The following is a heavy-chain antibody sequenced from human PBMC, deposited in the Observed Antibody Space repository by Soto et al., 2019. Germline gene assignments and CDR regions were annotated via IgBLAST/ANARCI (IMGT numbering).Heavy chain of an antibody. CDR1: GGSISSGGYS. V-gene: IGHV4-30-2*01. J-gene: IGHJ5*02. CDR3: AREGAYCSGGSCYSPWFDP. D-gene: IGHD2-15*01. Sequence: SETLSLTCAVSGGSISSGGYSWSWIRQPPGKGLEWIGYIYHSGSTYYNPSLKSRVTISVDGSKNQFSLKLSSVTAADTAVYYCAREGAYCSGGSCYSPWFDPWGQGTLVTVSS. CDR2: IYHSGST.